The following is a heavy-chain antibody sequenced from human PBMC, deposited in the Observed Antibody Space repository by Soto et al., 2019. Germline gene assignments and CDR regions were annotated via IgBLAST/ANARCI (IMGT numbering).Heavy chain of an antibody. CDR3: ARQDYDFWSGYYPFDY. V-gene: IGHV4-59*08. D-gene: IGHD3-3*01. Sequence: SSETLSLTCTVSGGSISSYYWSWIRQPPGKGLEWIGYIYYSGSTNYNPSLKSRVTISADTSKNQFSLKLSSVTAADTAVYYCARQDYDFWSGYYPFDYWGQGTLVTVSS. CDR2: IYYSGST. J-gene: IGHJ4*02. CDR1: GGSISSYY.